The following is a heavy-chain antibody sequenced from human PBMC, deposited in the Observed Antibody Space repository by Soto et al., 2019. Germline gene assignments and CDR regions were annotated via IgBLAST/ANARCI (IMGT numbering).Heavy chain of an antibody. J-gene: IGHJ4*02. V-gene: IGHV4-59*01. Sequence: QLQLQESGPGLVKPSESLSLTCTVSGGSISNYYWSWIRQPPGKGLEWIGYIYYSGSTNYNPSLKPRVTVSVDTSKNQFSLKLSSVTAADTAVYNCARAWGYYFDYWGQGTLVTVSS. CDR2: IYYSGST. CDR3: ARAWGYYFDY. D-gene: IGHD3-16*01. CDR1: GGSISNYY.